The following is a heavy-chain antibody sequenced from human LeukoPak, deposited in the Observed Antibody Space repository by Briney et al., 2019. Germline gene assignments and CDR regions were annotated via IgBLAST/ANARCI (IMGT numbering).Heavy chain of an antibody. CDR3: ARAAHQYDFWSGYSTWYFDY. CDR1: GGSISSYY. J-gene: IGHJ4*02. D-gene: IGHD3-3*01. CDR2: TYYSGST. Sequence: SETLSLTCTVSGGSISSYYWSWIRQPPGKGLEWIGYTYYSGSTNYNPSLKSRVTISVDTSKNQFSLKLSSVTAADTAVYYCARAAHQYDFWSGYSTWYFDYWGQGTLVTVSS. V-gene: IGHV4-59*01.